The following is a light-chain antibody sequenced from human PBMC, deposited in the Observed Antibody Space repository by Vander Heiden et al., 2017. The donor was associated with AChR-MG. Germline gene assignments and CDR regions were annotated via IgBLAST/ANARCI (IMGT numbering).Light chain of an antibody. J-gene: IGKJ1*01. V-gene: IGKV3-15*01. CDR3: QQFNEWPRT. Sequence: EIVMTQSPATLSVSPGERATLSCRASQSISTNLVWYQQKLGPAPRLLIYDASSRAIGIPPRFSGSGSGTEFTLTISSLHSEDFAVYYCQQFNEWPRTFGQGTKVEIK. CDR2: DAS. CDR1: QSISTN.